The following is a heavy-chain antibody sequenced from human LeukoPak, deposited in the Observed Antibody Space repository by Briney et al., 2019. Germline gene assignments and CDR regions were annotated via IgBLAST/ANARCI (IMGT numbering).Heavy chain of an antibody. CDR2: IIPILGIA. Sequence: SVKVSCKASGGTFSSYAISWVRQAPGQGLEWMGRIIPILGIANYAQKFQGRVTITADKSTSTAYMELSSLRSEDTAVYYCATYYYDSSGYYRYWGQGTLVTVSS. CDR1: GGTFSSYA. J-gene: IGHJ4*02. D-gene: IGHD3-22*01. V-gene: IGHV1-69*04. CDR3: ATYYYDSSGYYRY.